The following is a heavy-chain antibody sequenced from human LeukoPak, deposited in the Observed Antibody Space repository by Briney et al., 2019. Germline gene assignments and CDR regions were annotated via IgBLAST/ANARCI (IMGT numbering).Heavy chain of an antibody. J-gene: IGHJ3*02. V-gene: IGHV4-59*01. CDR3: ARAMGVRTFDT. D-gene: IGHD3-16*02. CDR1: GDSISSYY. Sequence: SETLSLTCTVSGDSISSYYWSWIRQPPGKGLEWIGYIYSRGSTHYNPSLKSRVTISVDTSKNQFSLKLSSVTAADTAMYYCARAMGVRTFDTWGQGTMVTVSS. CDR2: IYSRGST.